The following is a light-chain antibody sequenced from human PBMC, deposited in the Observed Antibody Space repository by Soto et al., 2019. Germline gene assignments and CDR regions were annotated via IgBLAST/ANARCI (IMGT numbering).Light chain of an antibody. V-gene: IGKV1-5*03. Sequence: DIQMTQSPSTLSASVGDRVTITCRASQNIRSWLAWYQQKPGKAPELLIYSASGLESGVPSRFSGSGSGTEYTLTISSLQPDDFATYYCQQYNENSEINFAGGTKVESK. CDR1: QNIRSW. CDR3: QQYNENSEIN. J-gene: IGKJ4*01. CDR2: SAS.